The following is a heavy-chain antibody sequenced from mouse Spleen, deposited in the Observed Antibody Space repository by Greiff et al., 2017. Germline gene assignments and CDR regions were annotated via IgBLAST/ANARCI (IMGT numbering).Heavy chain of an antibody. V-gene: IGHV5-17*01. J-gene: IGHJ2*01. CDR2: ISSGSSTI. D-gene: IGHD1-1*01. CDR1: GFTFSDYG. CDR3: ARRRYYYGSSYEGDY. Sequence: EVKVVESGGGLVKPGGSLKLSCAASGFTFSDYGMHWVRQAPEKGLEWVAYISSGSSTIYYADTVKGRFTISRDNAKNTLFLQMTSLRSEDTAMYYCARRRYYYGSSYEGDYWGQGTTLTVSS.